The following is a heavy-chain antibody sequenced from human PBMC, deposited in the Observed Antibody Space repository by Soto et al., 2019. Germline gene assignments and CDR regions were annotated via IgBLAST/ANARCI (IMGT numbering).Heavy chain of an antibody. CDR1: GGSISSGGYS. CDR2: IYHSGST. V-gene: IGHV4-30-2*01. J-gene: IGHJ4*02. CDR3: ARTVTMVRGDCRFDY. D-gene: IGHD3-10*01. Sequence: SETLSLTCAVSGGSISSGGYSWSWIRQPPGKGLEWIGYIYHSGSTYYNPSLKSRVTISVDRSKNQFSLKLSSVTAADTAVYYCARTVTMVRGDCRFDYWGQGTLVTVS.